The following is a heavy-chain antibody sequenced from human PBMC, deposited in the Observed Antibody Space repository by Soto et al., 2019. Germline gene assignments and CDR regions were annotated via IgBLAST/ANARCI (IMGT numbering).Heavy chain of an antibody. D-gene: IGHD3-3*01. CDR3: ARGHDSPGWFDP. J-gene: IGHJ5*02. V-gene: IGHV4-61*01. Sequence: PSETLSLTCFVSGTSISSTYWWTWVRQSPGKGLEWIGYVYYTGSTGYNSSLRSRVTISVDTSKNQISLRLTSVSAADTAVYYCARGHDSPGWFDPWGPGTLVTVSS. CDR1: GTSISSTYW. CDR2: VYYTGST.